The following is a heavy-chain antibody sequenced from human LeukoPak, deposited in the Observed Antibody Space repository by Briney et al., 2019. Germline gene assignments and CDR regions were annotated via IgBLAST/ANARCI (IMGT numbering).Heavy chain of an antibody. D-gene: IGHD6-13*01. CDR2: IYYSGST. V-gene: IGHV4-59*01. CDR3: ARDHKGIAAL. J-gene: IGHJ4*02. Sequence: SETLSLTCTVSGGSISSYYWSWIRQPPGKGLEWIGYIYYSGSTNYNPSLKSRVTISADTSKNQFSLKLSSVTAADTAVYYCARDHKGIAALWGQGTLVTVSS. CDR1: GGSISSYY.